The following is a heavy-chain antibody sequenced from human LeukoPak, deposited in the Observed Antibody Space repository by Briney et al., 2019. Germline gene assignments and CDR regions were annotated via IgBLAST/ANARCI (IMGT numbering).Heavy chain of an antibody. Sequence: GASVKVSCKASGYTFTSYYMHWVRQAPGQGLEWMGIINPSGGSTSYAQKFQGRVTMTTDTSTSTAYMELRSLRSDDTAVYYCARDNGIAARPEDVWGKGTTVTVSS. J-gene: IGHJ6*04. CDR3: ARDNGIAARPEDV. D-gene: IGHD6-6*01. V-gene: IGHV1-46*01. CDR2: INPSGGST. CDR1: GYTFTSYY.